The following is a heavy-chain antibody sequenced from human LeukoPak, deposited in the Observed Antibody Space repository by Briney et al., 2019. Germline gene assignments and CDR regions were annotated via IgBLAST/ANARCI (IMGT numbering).Heavy chain of an antibody. CDR3: ARDRYNWNDKVHFDY. CDR2: ISSSSSYI. D-gene: IGHD1-20*01. J-gene: IGHJ4*02. Sequence: GGSLRLSCAASGFTFSSYSMNWVRQAPGKGLEWVSSISSSSSYIYYADSVKGRFTISRDNAKNSLYLQMNSLRAEDTAVYYCARDRYNWNDKVHFDYWGQGTLVTVSS. V-gene: IGHV3-21*01. CDR1: GFTFSSYS.